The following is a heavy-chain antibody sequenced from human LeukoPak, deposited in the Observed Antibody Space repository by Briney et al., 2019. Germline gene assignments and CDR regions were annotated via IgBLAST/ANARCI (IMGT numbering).Heavy chain of an antibody. Sequence: GGSLRLSCAASGFTFSSYWMSWVRQAPGEGREWVANIKQDGSEKYYVDSEKGRFTISRDNAKNSLYLQMNSLRAEDTAVYYCARDCGYSSSCFDYWGQGTLVTVSS. CDR3: ARDCGYSSSCFDY. CDR1: GFTFSSYW. CDR2: IKQDGSEK. J-gene: IGHJ4*02. D-gene: IGHD6-6*01. V-gene: IGHV3-7*01.